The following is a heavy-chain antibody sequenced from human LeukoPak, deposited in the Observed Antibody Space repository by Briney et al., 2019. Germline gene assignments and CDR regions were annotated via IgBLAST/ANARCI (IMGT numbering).Heavy chain of an antibody. CDR1: GGSISSYY. CDR2: IYYSGST. CDR3: ARLSIAAAGTYYYYYYYMDV. Sequence: SETLSLTCTVSGGSISSYYWSWLRQPPGKGLAWIGYIYYSGSTNYNPSLKSRVTISVDTSKNQFSLKLSSVTAADTAVYYCARLSIAAAGTYYYYYYYMDVWGKGTTVTVSS. J-gene: IGHJ6*03. D-gene: IGHD6-13*01. V-gene: IGHV4-59*01.